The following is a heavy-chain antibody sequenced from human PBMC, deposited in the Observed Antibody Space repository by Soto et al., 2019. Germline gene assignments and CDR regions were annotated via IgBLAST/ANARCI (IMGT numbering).Heavy chain of an antibody. CDR3: AIQGYCSSTSCDRCDY. V-gene: IGHV1-69*01. J-gene: IGHJ4*02. D-gene: IGHD2-2*01. CDR2: IIPIFGTA. Sequence: QVQLVQSGAEVKKPGSSVKVSCKASGGTFSSYAISWVRQAPGQGLEWMGGIIPIFGTANYAQKFQGRVTITADEYTSTADMELSRLRSEDTAVYYCAIQGYCSSTSCDRCDYWGQGTLVTVSS. CDR1: GGTFSSYA.